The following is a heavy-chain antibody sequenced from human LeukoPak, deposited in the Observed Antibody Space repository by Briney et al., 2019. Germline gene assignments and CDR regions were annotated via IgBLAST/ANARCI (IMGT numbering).Heavy chain of an antibody. Sequence: GGSLRLSCAASGFTFNNYEMNRVRQAPGKGLEWVSSISSGGRTIYYADSVKGRFTTSRDNAKNSLYLQMNSLRAEDTAFYYCARSGYSSSWYMFWGQGSLVTVSS. CDR3: ARSGYSSSWYMF. V-gene: IGHV3-48*03. D-gene: IGHD6-13*01. CDR2: ISSGGRTI. CDR1: GFTFNNYE. J-gene: IGHJ4*02.